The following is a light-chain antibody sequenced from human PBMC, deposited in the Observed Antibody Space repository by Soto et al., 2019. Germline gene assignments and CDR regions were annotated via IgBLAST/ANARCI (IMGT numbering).Light chain of an antibody. V-gene: IGLV1-40*01. J-gene: IGLJ3*02. CDR2: GNI. Sequence: QSVLTQPPSVSGAPGQRVTISCTGSTSNIGAGYDVYWYQQFPGAAPKLLIYGNINRPSGVPDRFSGSKSGTSASLDITGLQAEDEAHYYCAVWDESMTGWVFGGGTKLTVL. CDR3: AVWDESMTGWV. CDR1: TSNIGAGYD.